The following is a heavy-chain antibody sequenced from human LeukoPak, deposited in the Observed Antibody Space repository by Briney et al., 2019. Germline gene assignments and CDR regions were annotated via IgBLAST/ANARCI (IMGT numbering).Heavy chain of an antibody. CDR3: ARTKAVAGEPFDY. D-gene: IGHD6-19*01. J-gene: IGHJ4*01. CDR2: IYSSGST. Sequence: SETLSLTCTVSGGSISYYYWSWIRQPAGKGLEWIGRIYSSGSTNYNPSLKSRVTMSVDTSKNQFSLKLSSVTAADTAVYYCARTKAVAGEPFDYWGHGTLVTVSS. CDR1: GGSISYYY. V-gene: IGHV4-4*07.